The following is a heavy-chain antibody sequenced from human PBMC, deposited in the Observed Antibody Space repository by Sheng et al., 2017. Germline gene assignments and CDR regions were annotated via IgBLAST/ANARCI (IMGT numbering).Heavy chain of an antibody. CDR3: ARLVSYCSGGTCFTTYNWFDS. V-gene: IGHV5-51*01. CDR2: IYPGDSDT. J-gene: IGHJ5*02. Sequence: EVQLVQSGGEVKKPGESLKISCKASGYNFTSYWIGWVRQMPGKGLEWMGIIYPGDSDTRHSPSFQGQVTISVDKSISTAYLQWSGLKASDTAIFYCARLVSYCSGGTCFTTYNWFDSWGQG. D-gene: IGHD2-15*01. CDR1: GYNFTSYW.